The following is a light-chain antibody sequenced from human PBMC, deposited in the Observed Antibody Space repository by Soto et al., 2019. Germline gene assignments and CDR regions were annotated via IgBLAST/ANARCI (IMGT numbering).Light chain of an antibody. CDR3: QTWGTGIQV. CDR1: SGHSSYA. J-gene: IGLJ1*01. Sequence: QLVLTQSPSASASLGASVKLTCTLSSGHSSYAIAWHQQQPEKGPRYLMKLTSDGSHYQGGGIPDRFSGSSSGAERYLTISSLQSEDEADYYCQTWGTGIQVFGTGTKLTVL. CDR2: LTSDGSH. V-gene: IGLV4-69*01.